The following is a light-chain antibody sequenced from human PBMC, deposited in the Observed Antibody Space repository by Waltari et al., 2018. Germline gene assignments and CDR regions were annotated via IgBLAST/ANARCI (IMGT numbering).Light chain of an antibody. CDR1: DSALGAYDF. V-gene: IGLV2-14*01. CDR2: EVS. J-gene: IGLJ1*01. CDR3: SSYTTSSAPGV. Sequence: HSALTQPASVSGSPGQSITISCSGTDSALGAYDFVSWYQQHPGKAPHLIIYEVSNRPSGISNRFSASKSGNTASLTISGLQAEDEADYYCSSYTTSSAPGVVGTGTRVTVL.